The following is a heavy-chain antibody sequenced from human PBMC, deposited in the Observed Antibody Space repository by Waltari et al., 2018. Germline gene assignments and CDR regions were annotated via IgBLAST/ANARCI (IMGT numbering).Heavy chain of an antibody. CDR3: ARGPRGLQWFRAFDRFDP. CDR1: GYTFTGYY. D-gene: IGHD3-10*01. CDR2: INPNSGGT. V-gene: IGHV1-2*06. J-gene: IGHJ5*02. Sequence: QVQLVQSGAEVKKPGASVKVSCKASGYTFTGYYMHWVRQAPGQGLEWMGRINPNSGGTNYAQKFQGRVTMTRDTSISTAYIELSRLRSDDTAVYYCARGPRGLQWFRAFDRFDPWGQGTLVTVSS.